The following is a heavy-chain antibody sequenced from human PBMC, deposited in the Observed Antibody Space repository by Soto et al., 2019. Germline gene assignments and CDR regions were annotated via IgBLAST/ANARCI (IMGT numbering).Heavy chain of an antibody. V-gene: IGHV3-15*01. Sequence: GGSLRLSCAASGFTLSNAWMSWVRQAPGRGLEWVGRIKSKAAGGTTDFPAPVKGRFTVSRDESENTLYLQMDSLKTEDSAVYYCTTDWGGEYQFDRWGQGTLVTVSS. CDR3: TTDWGGEYQFDR. D-gene: IGHD3-16*01. CDR2: IKSKAAGGTT. CDR1: GFTLSNAW. J-gene: IGHJ4*02.